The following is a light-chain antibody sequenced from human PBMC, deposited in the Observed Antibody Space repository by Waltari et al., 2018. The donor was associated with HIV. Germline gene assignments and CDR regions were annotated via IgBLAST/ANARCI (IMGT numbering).Light chain of an antibody. CDR1: TSNIGTHY. CDR3: ATWDSSSLTGV. Sequence: QSVLTQVPSVSAAPRQKVTISCSGNTSNIGTHYVSWYRQLPGTAPKLLIFANDQRPSRIPCRFSGSKSGTSAILAITGLQTGDEADYYCATWDSSSLTGVFGGGTRLTVL. CDR2: AND. J-gene: IGLJ3*02. V-gene: IGLV1-51*01.